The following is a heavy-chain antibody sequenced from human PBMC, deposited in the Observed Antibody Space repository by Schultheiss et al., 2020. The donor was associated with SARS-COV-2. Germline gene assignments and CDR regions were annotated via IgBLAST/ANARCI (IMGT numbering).Heavy chain of an antibody. CDR3: ANWIGGRFDY. J-gene: IGHJ4*02. CDR1: GGSFSGYY. D-gene: IGHD1-1*01. Sequence: SETLSLTCAVYGGSFSGYYWSWIRQPPGKGLEWIGYIYYSGSTNYNPSLKSRVTISVDTSKNQFSLKLSSVTAADTAVYYCANWIGGRFDYWGQGTLVTVSS. CDR2: IYYSGST. V-gene: IGHV4-59*01.